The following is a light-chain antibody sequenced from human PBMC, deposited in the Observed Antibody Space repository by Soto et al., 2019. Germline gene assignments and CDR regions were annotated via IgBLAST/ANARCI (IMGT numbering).Light chain of an antibody. V-gene: IGKV1-27*01. CDR2: AAS. J-gene: IGKJ4*01. Sequence: DIQMTQSPSYLSASVGDRVTITCRASQGISNYLAWYQQKPGKVPKVLIYAASTLQSGVPSRFTGSGSWTYFTLTIRSLQPEDVATYYCQKYKSAPPVTLGGGTKVEIK. CDR3: QKYKSAPPVT. CDR1: QGISNY.